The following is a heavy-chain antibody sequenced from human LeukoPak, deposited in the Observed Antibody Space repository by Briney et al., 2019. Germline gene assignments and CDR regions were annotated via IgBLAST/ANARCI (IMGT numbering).Heavy chain of an antibody. CDR1: GYSISSGYY. D-gene: IGHD5-12*01. CDR2: IYYSGST. Sequence: SETLSLTCTVSGYSISSGYYWGWIRQPPGQGLEWIGSIYYSGSTYYNPSLKSRVTISVDTSKNQFSLKLSSVTAADTAVYYCARLRGYLFDYWGQGTLVTVSS. J-gene: IGHJ4*02. V-gene: IGHV4-38-2*02. CDR3: ARLRGYLFDY.